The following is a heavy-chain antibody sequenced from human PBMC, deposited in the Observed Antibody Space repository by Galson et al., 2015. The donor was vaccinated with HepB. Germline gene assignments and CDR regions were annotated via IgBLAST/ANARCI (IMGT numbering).Heavy chain of an antibody. D-gene: IGHD3-16*01. J-gene: IGHJ3*02. CDR3: ARRYVPDDVFDI. V-gene: IGHV1-18*04. CDR1: GYTFTSYG. Sequence: SVKVSCKASGYTFTSYGISWVRQAPGQGLEWMGWISAYNGHTNYAQNLHGRLTMTTDTPTTTAYMELRSLRSDDTAVYYCARRYVPDDVFDIWGQGTKVTVSS. CDR2: ISAYNGHT.